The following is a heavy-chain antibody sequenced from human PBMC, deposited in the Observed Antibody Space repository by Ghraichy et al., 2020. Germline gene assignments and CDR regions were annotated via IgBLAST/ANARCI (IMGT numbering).Heavy chain of an antibody. CDR3: ARDRDDIWGNYRYSFNC. J-gene: IGHJ4*02. D-gene: IGHD3-16*02. V-gene: IGHV3-48*02. Sequence: GESLHISCAASGFSFSTYSMNWVRQVPGKGLEWLSYISGSSGSIYYADSVRGRFTVSRDNAKNSLFLQMNSLRDEDTAVYYCARDRDDIWGNYRYSFNCWGQGTLVTVSS. CDR2: ISGSSGSI. CDR1: GFSFSTYS.